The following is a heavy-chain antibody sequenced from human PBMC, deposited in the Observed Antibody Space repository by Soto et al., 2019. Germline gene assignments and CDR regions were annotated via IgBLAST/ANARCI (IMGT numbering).Heavy chain of an antibody. J-gene: IGHJ5*02. CDR2: ITTDNGKT. Sequence: ASVKVSCKTSGYTFTSYGITWVRQAPGQGLEWMGWITTDNGKTTYAQKFQGRVTITADESTSTAYMELSSLRSEDTAVYYCAREYSSSSGTLGFDPWGQG. CDR1: GYTFTSYG. CDR3: AREYSSSSGTLGFDP. D-gene: IGHD6-6*01. V-gene: IGHV1-18*01.